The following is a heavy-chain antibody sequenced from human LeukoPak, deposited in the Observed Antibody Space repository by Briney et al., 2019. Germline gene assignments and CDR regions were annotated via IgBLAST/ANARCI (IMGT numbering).Heavy chain of an antibody. CDR1: GFTFSSYS. Sequence: PGGSLRLSCAASGFTFSSYSMNWVRQAPGKGLEWVSYISSSSSTIYYADSVKGRFTISRDNAKNSLYLQMNSLRAEDTAVYYCAREIVSGWWGAFDIWGQGTMVTVSS. J-gene: IGHJ3*02. V-gene: IGHV3-48*01. D-gene: IGHD6-19*01. CDR3: AREIVSGWWGAFDI. CDR2: ISSSSSTI.